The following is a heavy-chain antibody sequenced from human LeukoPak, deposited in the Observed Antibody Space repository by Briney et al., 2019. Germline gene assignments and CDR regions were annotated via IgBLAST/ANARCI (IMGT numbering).Heavy chain of an antibody. V-gene: IGHV1-69*13. Sequence: ASVKVSCTASGGTFSSYAISWVRQAPGQGLEWMGGIIPIFGTANYAQTFQGRVTITADESTSTAYMELSSLRSEDTAVYYCARDNAPGYCSSTSCYFSRDWFDSGGQGTLVTVSS. J-gene: IGHJ5*01. CDR2: IIPIFGTA. CDR3: ARDNAPGYCSSTSCYFSRDWFDS. CDR1: GGTFSSYA. D-gene: IGHD2-2*01.